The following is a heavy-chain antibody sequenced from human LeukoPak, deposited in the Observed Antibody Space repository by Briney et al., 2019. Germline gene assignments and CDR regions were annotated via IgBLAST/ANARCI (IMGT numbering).Heavy chain of an antibody. Sequence: SGGSLRLSCAASGXTFSGSVMHWVRQASGRGLEWVGRIRSKANSYATAYAASVKGRFTISRDDSQNTAYLQMNSLRTEDTAVYYCARLWGDCGGDCYSHDFWGQGTLVTVSS. CDR3: ARLWGDCGGDCYSHDF. V-gene: IGHV3-73*01. J-gene: IGHJ4*02. CDR2: IRSKANSYAT. CDR1: GXTFSGSV. D-gene: IGHD2-21*02.